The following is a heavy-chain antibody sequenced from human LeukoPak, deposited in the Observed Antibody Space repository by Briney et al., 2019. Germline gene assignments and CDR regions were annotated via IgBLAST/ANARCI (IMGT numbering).Heavy chain of an antibody. Sequence: GGSLRLSCAASGFTFSSYWMSWVRQAPGKGLEWVANIKQDGSGKYYVGSVKGRFTISRDNAKNSLYLQMNSLRAEDTAVYYCARDKWEWDSSGWQRKPVYYYYGMDVWGRGTTVTVSS. J-gene: IGHJ6*02. V-gene: IGHV3-7*05. CDR1: GFTFSSYW. CDR2: IKQDGSGK. CDR3: ARDKWEWDSSGWQRKPVYYYYGMDV. D-gene: IGHD6-19*01.